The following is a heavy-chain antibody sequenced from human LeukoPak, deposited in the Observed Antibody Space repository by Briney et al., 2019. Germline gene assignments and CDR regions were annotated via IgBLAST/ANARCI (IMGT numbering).Heavy chain of an antibody. Sequence: GGSLRLSCAASGFTFSSYTMNWVRQAPGKGLEWVSSISSSSSYIYYADSVKGRFTVSRDNAKNSLYLQMNSLRAEDTAVYYCAKAPGRFGELLSDYWGQGTLVTVSS. V-gene: IGHV3-21*01. D-gene: IGHD3-10*01. J-gene: IGHJ4*02. CDR3: AKAPGRFGELLSDY. CDR2: ISSSSSYI. CDR1: GFTFSSYT.